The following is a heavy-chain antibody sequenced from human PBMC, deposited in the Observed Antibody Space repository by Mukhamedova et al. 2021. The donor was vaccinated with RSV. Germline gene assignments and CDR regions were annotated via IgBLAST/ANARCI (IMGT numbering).Heavy chain of an antibody. D-gene: IGHD3-10*01. CDR2: INPSGGSR. Sequence: YMHWVRQAPGQGLEWMGVINPSGGSRSSAQKFQGRLTLTRDTSTNTVYMELSSLRSEDTAGYYCGSGSSMSGFDYWGPGTLVTV. J-gene: IGHJ4*02. CDR1: Y. CDR3: GSGSSMSGFDY. V-gene: IGHV1-46*01.